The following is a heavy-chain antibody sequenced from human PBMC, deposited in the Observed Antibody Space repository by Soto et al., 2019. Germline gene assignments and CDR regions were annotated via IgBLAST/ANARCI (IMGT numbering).Heavy chain of an antibody. Sequence: QVQLQESGSGLVRPSGTVSLTCAVSGLSISSDNWWSWVRQPPGKGLEWIGEIHHSGSTNYNPSLKSRVTMAVVPSKDLFSLTLNSVTAADTAFYYCARDQGSHPGDWGQGTLVSVSS. CDR3: ARDQGSHPGD. D-gene: IGHD6-13*01. CDR1: GLSISSDNW. J-gene: IGHJ4*02. V-gene: IGHV4-4*02. CDR2: IHHSGST.